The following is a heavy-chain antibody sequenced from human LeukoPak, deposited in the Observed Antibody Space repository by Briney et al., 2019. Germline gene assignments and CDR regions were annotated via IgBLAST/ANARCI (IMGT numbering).Heavy chain of an antibody. D-gene: IGHD3-10*01. CDR1: GGSISSYY. J-gene: IGHJ6*03. CDR3: ARDQRIMVRGIRVYYYYYMDV. Sequence: SETLSLTCTVSGGSISSYYWSWIRQPPGQGLEWIVNLYYSGSNNYHPSLKSRVTISVDTSKNQFSLKLSSVTAAGTAVYYCARDQRIMVRGIRVYYYYYMDVWGKGTTVTVSS. V-gene: IGHV4-59*01. CDR2: LYYSGSN.